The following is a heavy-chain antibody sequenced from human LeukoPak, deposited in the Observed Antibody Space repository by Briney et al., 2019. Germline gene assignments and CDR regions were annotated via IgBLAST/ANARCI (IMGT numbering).Heavy chain of an antibody. D-gene: IGHD3-3*01. CDR1: GFTYSRYW. Sequence: GGSLRLSCAASGFTYSRYWMHWVRQAPGKELVWVSRISTDGSSTSYADSVKGRFTISRDNAKNTLYLQMNSLRAEDTAVYYCARDLVPQAEQFLVPFDPWGQGTLVTVSS. J-gene: IGHJ5*02. CDR2: ISTDGSST. CDR3: ARDLVPQAEQFLVPFDP. V-gene: IGHV3-74*01.